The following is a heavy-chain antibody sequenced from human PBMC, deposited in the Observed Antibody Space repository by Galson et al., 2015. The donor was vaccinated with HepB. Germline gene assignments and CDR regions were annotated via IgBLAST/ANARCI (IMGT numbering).Heavy chain of an antibody. Sequence: SVKVSCKASGGTFSSYAISWVRQAPGQGLEWMGGIIPIFGTANYAQKFQGRVTITADESTSTAYMELSSLRSEDTAVYYCATTQGGRITIFFDWFDPWGQGTLVTVSS. J-gene: IGHJ5*02. D-gene: IGHD3-9*01. CDR1: GGTFSSYA. V-gene: IGHV1-69*13. CDR3: ATTQGGRITIFFDWFDP. CDR2: IIPIFGTA.